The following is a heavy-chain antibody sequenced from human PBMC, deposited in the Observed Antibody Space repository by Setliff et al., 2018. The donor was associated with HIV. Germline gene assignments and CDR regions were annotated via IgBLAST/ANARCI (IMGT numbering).Heavy chain of an antibody. J-gene: IGHJ4*02. Sequence: GGSLRLSCAASGFIFSDYKMNWVRQAPGKGLEWVSYISTSGDSMYHADSVRGRFTVSRDNPKNSLYLQMNSLRPEDTAFYYCARDDIGYCTGGSCSLFEFWGQGTLVTVSS. CDR3: ARDDIGYCTGGSCSLFEF. CDR2: ISTSGDSM. CDR1: GFIFSDYK. V-gene: IGHV3-48*03. D-gene: IGHD2-15*01.